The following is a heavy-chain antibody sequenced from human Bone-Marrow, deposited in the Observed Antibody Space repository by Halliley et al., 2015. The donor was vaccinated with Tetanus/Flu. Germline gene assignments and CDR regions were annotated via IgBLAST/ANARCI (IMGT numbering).Heavy chain of an antibody. J-gene: IGHJ4*02. D-gene: IGHD3-22*01. Sequence: VGFIRNKAYGGATEYAASVRGRFTISRDDSKSIAYLQMNSLQTEDTAVYSCTTCYSDPWTVDSWGQGTLVTVSS. CDR3: TTCYSDPWTVDS. CDR2: IRNKAYGGAT. V-gene: IGHV3-49*02.